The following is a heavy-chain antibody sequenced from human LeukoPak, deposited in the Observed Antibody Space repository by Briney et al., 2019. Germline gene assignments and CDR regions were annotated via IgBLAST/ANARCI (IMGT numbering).Heavy chain of an antibody. D-gene: IGHD6-13*01. V-gene: IGHV1-18*01. Sequence: GASVTVSCKASGYTFTSYGISWVRQAPGQGLEWMGWISAYNGNTNYAQKLQGRVTMTTDTSTSTAYMELRSLRSDDTAVYYCARVGDKTSSSWYPYWGQGTLVTVSS. CDR3: ARVGDKTSSSWYPY. J-gene: IGHJ4*02. CDR2: ISAYNGNT. CDR1: GYTFTSYG.